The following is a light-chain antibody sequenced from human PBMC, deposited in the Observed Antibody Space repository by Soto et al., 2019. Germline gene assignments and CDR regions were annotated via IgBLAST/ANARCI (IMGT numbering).Light chain of an antibody. CDR1: QSISSNY. J-gene: IGKJ1*01. CDR2: GAS. CDR3: HQYGSAPAWT. Sequence: EIVLTQSPGTLSLFPGERATLSCRASQSISSNYLAWYQQKPCQAPRLLIHGASNRATGIPDRFSGAGSGTDFTLTISRLETEDFAVYYCHQYGSAPAWTFGQGTKVEIK. V-gene: IGKV3-20*01.